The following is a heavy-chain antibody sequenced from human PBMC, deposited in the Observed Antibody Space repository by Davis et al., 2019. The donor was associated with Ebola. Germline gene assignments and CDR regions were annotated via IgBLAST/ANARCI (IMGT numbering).Heavy chain of an antibody. V-gene: IGHV3-30*03. CDR3: ARGRDYALDI. Sequence: GESLKISCAGFAFSFDTYGMHWVRQAPGKGLEWVASMSYHGSHTSYIDSVKGRFTISRDNAKNSLYLQMNSLRDDDTAVYYCARGRDYALDIWGQGTMVTVSS. J-gene: IGHJ3*02. CDR2: MSYHGSHT. D-gene: IGHD2-21*02. CDR1: AFSFDTYG.